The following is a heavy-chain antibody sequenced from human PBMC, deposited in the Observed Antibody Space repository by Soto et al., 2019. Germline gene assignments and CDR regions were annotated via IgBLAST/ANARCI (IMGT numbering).Heavy chain of an antibody. CDR2: ISWNSGSI. D-gene: IGHD6-13*01. CDR1: GFTFDDYA. CDR3: AKDYSSSRLHWFDP. V-gene: IGHV3-9*01. J-gene: IGHJ5*02. Sequence: PGGSLSLSCAASGFTFDDYAMHWVRQAPGKGLEWVSGISWNSGSIGYADSVKGRFTISRDNAKNSLYLQMNSLRAEDTALYYCAKDYSSSRLHWFDPWGQGTLVTVSS.